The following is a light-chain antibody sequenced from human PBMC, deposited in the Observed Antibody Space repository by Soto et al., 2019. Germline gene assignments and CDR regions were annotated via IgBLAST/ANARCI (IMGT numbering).Light chain of an antibody. V-gene: IGKV1-33*01. CDR1: QYISNY. J-gene: IGKJ2*01. CDR3: QQYDNLPYT. CDR2: DAS. Sequence: DIQMTQSPSSLSASVGDRVTITCQASQYISNYLNWYQQKPGKAPKLLIYDASNLETGVPSSFSGSGTGTDFTCTISSLQPEDIATYYCQQYDNLPYTFGQGTTLEIK.